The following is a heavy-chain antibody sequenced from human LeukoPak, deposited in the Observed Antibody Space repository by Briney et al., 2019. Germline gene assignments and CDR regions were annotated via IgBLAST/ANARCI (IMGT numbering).Heavy chain of an antibody. CDR3: TKDPNGDYVGAFDP. Sequence: GGSLRLSCAASGFTFSSFAMTWVRQAPGEGLEWVSSITGNHGPTYNTDSVKGRFTISRDNSQNTLYLQMNSLRAEDTAVYYCTKDPNGDYVGAFDPWGQGTLVTVSS. CDR1: GFTFSSFA. J-gene: IGHJ5*02. D-gene: IGHD4-17*01. CDR2: ITGNHGPT. V-gene: IGHV3-23*01.